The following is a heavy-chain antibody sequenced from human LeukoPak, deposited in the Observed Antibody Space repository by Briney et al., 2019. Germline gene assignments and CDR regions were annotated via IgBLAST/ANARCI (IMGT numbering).Heavy chain of an antibody. D-gene: IGHD3-9*01. V-gene: IGHV4-59*08. Sequence: PSETLSLTCTVSGGSISSYYWSWIRQPPGKGLEWIGYIYYSGSTNYNPSLKSRVTISVDTSKNQFSLKLSSVTAADTAVYYCARSYYDILTGYYIPYGMDVWGQGTTVTVSS. J-gene: IGHJ6*02. CDR1: GGSISSYY. CDR2: IYYSGST. CDR3: ARSYYDILTGYYIPYGMDV.